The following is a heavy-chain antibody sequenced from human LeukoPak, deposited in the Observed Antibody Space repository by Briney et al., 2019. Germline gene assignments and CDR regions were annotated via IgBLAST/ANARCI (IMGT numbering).Heavy chain of an antibody. D-gene: IGHD1/OR15-1a*01. CDR2: ISSSSSYI. V-gene: IGHV3-21*01. J-gene: IGHJ4*02. CDR3: ARDKQILGPHFDY. CDR1: GFTFSSYS. Sequence: GGSLRLSCAASGFTFSSYSMNWVRQAPGKGLEWVSSISSSSSYIYYADSVKGRFTISRDNAKNSLYLQMNSLRVEDTAVYYCARDKQILGPHFDYWGQGTLVTVSS.